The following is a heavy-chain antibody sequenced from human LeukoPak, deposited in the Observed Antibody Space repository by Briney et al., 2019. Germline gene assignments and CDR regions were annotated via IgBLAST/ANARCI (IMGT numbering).Heavy chain of an antibody. J-gene: IGHJ5*02. Sequence: GGSLRLSCAASGFTFSSYAMSWVRQAPGKGLEWVSGSSGSGGSTYYADSVKGRFTMSRDNSKNTLYLQMNSLRAEDTAVYYCARGVVTLNWFDPWGQGTLVTASS. D-gene: IGHD3-3*01. CDR1: GFTFSSYA. CDR3: ARGVVTLNWFDP. CDR2: SSGSGGST. V-gene: IGHV3-23*01.